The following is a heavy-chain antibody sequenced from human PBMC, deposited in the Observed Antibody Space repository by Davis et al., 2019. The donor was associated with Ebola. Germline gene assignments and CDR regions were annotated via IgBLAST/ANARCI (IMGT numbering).Heavy chain of an antibody. CDR2: ISGYNGNT. CDR1: GYTFTSYG. D-gene: IGHD2-2*01. J-gene: IGHJ5*02. V-gene: IGHV1-18*01. Sequence: ASVKVSCKASGYTFTSYGFSWVRQAPGQGLEWIGWISGYNGNTNYAQKLQGRVTMTTDTSTSTAYMELRSLRSDDTAVYYCARGIVVVPAAHAGWFDPWGQGTLVTVSS. CDR3: ARGIVVVPAAHAGWFDP.